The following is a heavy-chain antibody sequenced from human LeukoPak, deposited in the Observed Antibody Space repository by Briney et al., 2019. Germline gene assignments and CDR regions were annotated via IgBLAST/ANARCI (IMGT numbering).Heavy chain of an antibody. Sequence: GALRLSCAASGFMFSSNWMSWVRLAPGKGLEWVANIKEDGTETYYVDSVKGRFTISRDNAKNSLYLQMNSLRVEDTAVYYCAKEGRSLQTYWGQGTLVTVSS. V-gene: IGHV3-7*03. CDR2: IKEDGTET. J-gene: IGHJ4*02. D-gene: IGHD5-24*01. CDR3: AKEGRSLQTY. CDR1: GFMFSSNW.